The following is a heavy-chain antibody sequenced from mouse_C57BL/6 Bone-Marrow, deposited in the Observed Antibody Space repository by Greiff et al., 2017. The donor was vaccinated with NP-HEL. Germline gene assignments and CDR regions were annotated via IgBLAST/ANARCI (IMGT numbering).Heavy chain of an antibody. CDR2: TYWDDAK. Sequence: QVTLKESGPGILQPSQTLSLSCSSSGFSLSTSGMGVSWIRQPSGKGLEWLAHTYWDDAKCYNPFQKSRLTISKDTSRNQVFLKITSVDTADTATYYCARSDCGSSFAYWGQGTLVTVSA. D-gene: IGHD1-1*01. CDR3: ARSDCGSSFAY. V-gene: IGHV8-12*01. CDR1: GFSLSTSGMG. J-gene: IGHJ3*01.